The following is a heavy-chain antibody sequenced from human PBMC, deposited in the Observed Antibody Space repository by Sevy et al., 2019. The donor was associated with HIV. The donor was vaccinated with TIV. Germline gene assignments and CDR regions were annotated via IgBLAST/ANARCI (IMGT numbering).Heavy chain of an antibody. D-gene: IGHD6-6*01. CDR1: GGTFSSYA. J-gene: IGHJ6*02. CDR2: IIPIFGTA. V-gene: IGHV1-69*13. CDR3: ARSVSSGGEDYYYGMDV. Sequence: ASVKVSCKASGGTFSSYAISWVRQAPGQGLEWMGGIIPIFGTANYAQTFQGRVTITADESTSTVYMELSSLRSEDTAVYYCARSVSSGGEDYYYGMDVWGQGTTVTVSS.